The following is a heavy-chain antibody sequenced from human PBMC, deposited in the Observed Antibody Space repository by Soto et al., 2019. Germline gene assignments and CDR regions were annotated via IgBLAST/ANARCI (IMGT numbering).Heavy chain of an antibody. CDR3: STGGYYSDY. CDR2: ILSKPDGGTT. Sequence: EVQLVESGGGLVKPGGSLRLSCVGSGFTFSNAWMSWVRQAPGTGLEWLGRILSKPDGGTTDYAAPVKGRFTISRDDSENTVYLQMSSLKTEDTAVYYCSTGGYYSDYWGQGTLVTVSS. CDR1: GFTFSNAW. D-gene: IGHD3-16*01. J-gene: IGHJ4*02. V-gene: IGHV3-15*01.